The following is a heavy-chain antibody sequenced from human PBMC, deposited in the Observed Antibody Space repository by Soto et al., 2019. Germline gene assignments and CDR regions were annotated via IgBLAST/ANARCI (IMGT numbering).Heavy chain of an antibody. V-gene: IGHV4-59*01. Sequence: SETLSLTCTVSGGSISSYYWSWIRQPPGKGLEWIGYIYYSGSTNYNPSLKSRVTISVDTSKNQFSLKLSSVTAADTAVYYCARDQREYYYDSSGLNWFDPWG. CDR3: ARDQREYYYDSSGLNWFDP. J-gene: IGHJ5*02. D-gene: IGHD3-22*01. CDR1: GGSISSYY. CDR2: IYYSGST.